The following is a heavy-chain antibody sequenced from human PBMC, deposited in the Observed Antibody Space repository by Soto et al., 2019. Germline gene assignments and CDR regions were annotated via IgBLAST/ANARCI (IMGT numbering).Heavy chain of an antibody. CDR2: IKEDGTEK. CDR3: SREPAHHRKGAFDI. J-gene: IGHJ3*02. CDR1: GFTFSSYW. D-gene: IGHD3-16*02. V-gene: IGHV3-7*01. Sequence: EVLLVESGGGLVQPGGSLRLSCAASGFTFSSYWMSWVRQAPGKEREWVANIKEDGTEKKYVDSVKGRFTISRDNRKNTLCLQMNSLRDEDTAVYYCSREPAHHRKGAFDIWGQGTMVTGSS.